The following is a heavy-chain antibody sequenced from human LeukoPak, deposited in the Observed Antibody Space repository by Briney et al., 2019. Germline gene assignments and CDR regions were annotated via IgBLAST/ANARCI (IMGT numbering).Heavy chain of an antibody. Sequence: SVKVSCKTPGGTFTNYAINWVRQAPGQGLEWMGGTIPIFGSTHYAQKFQGRVTITADESTSTVYMELNSLTSDDTAMYYCARGYYDSSGYPEDFQHWGQGTLVTVSS. CDR2: TIPIFGST. CDR3: ARGYYDSSGYPEDFQH. J-gene: IGHJ1*01. CDR1: GGTFTNYA. D-gene: IGHD3-22*01. V-gene: IGHV1-69*13.